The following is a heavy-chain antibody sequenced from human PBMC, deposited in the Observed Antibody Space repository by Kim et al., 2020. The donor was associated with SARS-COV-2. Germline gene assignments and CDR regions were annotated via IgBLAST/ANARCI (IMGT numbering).Heavy chain of an antibody. CDR1: GYTFTSYY. V-gene: IGHV1-2*04. Sequence: ASVKVSCKASGYTFTSYYMHWVRQAPGQGLEWMGWINPNSGGTNYAQKFQGWVTMTRDTSISTAYMELSRLRSDDTAVYYCARSYSSSWLFDYWGQGTLVTVSS. CDR2: INPNSGGT. CDR3: ARSYSSSWLFDY. D-gene: IGHD6-13*01. J-gene: IGHJ4*02.